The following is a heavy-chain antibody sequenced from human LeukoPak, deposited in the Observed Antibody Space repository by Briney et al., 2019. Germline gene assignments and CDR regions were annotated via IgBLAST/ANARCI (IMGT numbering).Heavy chain of an antibody. V-gene: IGHV3-7*01. D-gene: IGHD6-13*01. J-gene: IGHJ3*02. CDR3: ASRSSWELEDAFDI. Sequence: TGGSLRLSCAASGFTFSSYWMSWVRQAPGKGLEWVANIKQDGSEKYYVDSVKGRFTISRDNAKNSLYLQMNSLRAEDTAVYYCASRSSWELEDAFDIWGQGTMVTVSS. CDR1: GFTFSSYW. CDR2: IKQDGSEK.